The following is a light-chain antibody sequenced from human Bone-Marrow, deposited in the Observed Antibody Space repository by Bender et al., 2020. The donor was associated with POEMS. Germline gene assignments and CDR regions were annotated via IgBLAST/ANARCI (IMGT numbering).Light chain of an antibody. V-gene: IGLV2-14*01. CDR2: EVS. J-gene: IGLJ2*01. CDR3: SSYTHSDMGSRSSVV. CDR1: RRDVGGYDY. Sequence: QSALTQPASVSGSPGQSITISCTGTRRDVGGYDYVSWYQQQPGKAPKLLIFEVSDRPSGVSNRFSGSKSGNTASLTISGLQAEDEADYYCSSYTHSDMGSRSSVVFGGGTKVTVL.